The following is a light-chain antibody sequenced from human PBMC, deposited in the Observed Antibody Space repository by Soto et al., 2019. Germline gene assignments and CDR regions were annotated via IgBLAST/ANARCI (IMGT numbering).Light chain of an antibody. CDR3: CSYAGSYTYV. V-gene: IGLV2-11*01. J-gene: IGLJ1*01. CDR1: SSDVGGYNY. Sequence: QSVLTQPRSVSGSPGQSDTISCTGTSSDVGGYNYVSWYQHHPGKAPKLMIYDVTKRPSGARDRFSASKSGNTASLTISGLQAEDEADYYCCSYAGSYTYVFGTGTKATVL. CDR2: DVT.